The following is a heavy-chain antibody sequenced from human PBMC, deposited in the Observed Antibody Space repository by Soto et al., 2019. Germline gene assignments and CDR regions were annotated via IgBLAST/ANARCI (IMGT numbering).Heavy chain of an antibody. CDR2: INHSGST. CDR3: ARTPTKYCSGGSCYGNYFDY. CDR1: GGSFSGYY. V-gene: IGHV4-34*01. D-gene: IGHD2-15*01. J-gene: IGHJ4*02. Sequence: SKTLSLTCAVYGGSFSGYYWSWIRQPPGKGLEWIGEINHSGSTNYNPSLKSRVTISVDTSKNQFSLKLSSVTAADTAVYYCARTPTKYCSGGSCYGNYFDYWGQGTLVTVSS.